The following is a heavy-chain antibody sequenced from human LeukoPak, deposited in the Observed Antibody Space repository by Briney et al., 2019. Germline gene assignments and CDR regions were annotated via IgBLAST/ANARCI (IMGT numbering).Heavy chain of an antibody. D-gene: IGHD3-22*01. CDR2: INHSGST. J-gene: IGHJ3*02. Sequence: SKTLSLTCTVSGGSISSYYWSWIRQPPGKGLEWIGEINHSGSTNYNPSLKSRVTISVDTSKNQFSLKLSSVTAADTAVYYCARPQYYYDSSGYDDAFDIWGQGTMVTVSS. V-gene: IGHV4-34*01. CDR3: ARPQYYYDSSGYDDAFDI. CDR1: GGSISSYY.